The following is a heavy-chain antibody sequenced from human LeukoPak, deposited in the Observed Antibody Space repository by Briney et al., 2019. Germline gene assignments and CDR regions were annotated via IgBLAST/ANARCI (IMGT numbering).Heavy chain of an antibody. V-gene: IGHV3-30*18. CDR3: AKGVVAATSAAYYGMDV. CDR1: GFTFSNYG. CDR2: ISYDESDK. D-gene: IGHD2-15*01. Sequence: GGSLRLSCAASGFTFSNYGMHWVRQAPGKGLEWVAVISYDESDKYYADSVRGRFTISRDNSKNTLYLQMNSLRPEDTAVYYCAKGVVAATSAAYYGMDVWGQGTTVTVSS. J-gene: IGHJ6*02.